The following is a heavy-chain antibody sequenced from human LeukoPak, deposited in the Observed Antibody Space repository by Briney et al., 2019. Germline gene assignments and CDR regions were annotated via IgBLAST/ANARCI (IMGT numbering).Heavy chain of an antibody. J-gene: IGHJ4*02. CDR1: GFTFGDYA. D-gene: IGHD2-15*01. CDR3: TRDSLGFRIPAVDY. Sequence: PGGSLRLSCTASGFTFGDYAMSWVRQAPGKGLEWVGFIRSKAYGGTTEYAASVKGRFTISRDDSKSIAHLQMNSLKTEDTAVYCCTRDSLGFRIPAVDYWGQGTLVTVSS. CDR2: IRSKAYGGTT. V-gene: IGHV3-49*04.